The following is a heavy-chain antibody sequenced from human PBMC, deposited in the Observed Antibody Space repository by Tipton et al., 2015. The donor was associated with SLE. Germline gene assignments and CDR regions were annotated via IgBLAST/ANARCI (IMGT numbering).Heavy chain of an antibody. CDR1: GFTFSSYA. V-gene: IGHV3-64*04. D-gene: IGHD3-16*02. Sequence: GSLRLSCSASGFTFSSYAMHWVRQAPGKGLEYVSAISSNGGSTYYADSVKGRFTISRDNSKNTLYLQMNSLRAEDTAVYYCAKLGARGSYPSFDYWGQGTLVTVSS. CDR2: ISSNGGST. CDR3: AKLGARGSYPSFDY. J-gene: IGHJ4*02.